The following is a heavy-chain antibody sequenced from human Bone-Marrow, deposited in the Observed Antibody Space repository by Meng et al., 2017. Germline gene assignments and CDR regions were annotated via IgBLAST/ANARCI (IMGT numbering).Heavy chain of an antibody. V-gene: IGHV1-18*01. Sequence: ASVKVSCKASGYTFTSYGISWVRQAPGQGLEWMGWISAYNGNTNYAQKLQGRVTMTTDTSTSTAYMELRSLRSDDTAVYYGASSGVGATLPDYWGQGTLVTVSS. J-gene: IGHJ4*02. D-gene: IGHD1-26*01. CDR2: ISAYNGNT. CDR1: GYTFTSYG. CDR3: ASSGVGATLPDY.